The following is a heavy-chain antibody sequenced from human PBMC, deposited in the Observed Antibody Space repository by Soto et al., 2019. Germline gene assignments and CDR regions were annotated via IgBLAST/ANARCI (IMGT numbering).Heavy chain of an antibody. Sequence: GGSLRLSCAASGFTFSSYAMSWVRQAPGKGLEWVSGISGSGSTTYYADSVKGRFAISRDKSKNTLYLQMDSLRGEDTAVYYCAKSGGSGSYAPFDYWGQGTLVTVSS. D-gene: IGHD3-10*01. CDR3: AKSGGSGSYAPFDY. J-gene: IGHJ4*02. CDR1: GFTFSSYA. CDR2: ISGSGSTT. V-gene: IGHV3-23*01.